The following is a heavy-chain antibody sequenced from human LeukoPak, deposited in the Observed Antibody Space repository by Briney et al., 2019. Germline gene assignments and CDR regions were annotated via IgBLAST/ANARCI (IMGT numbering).Heavy chain of an antibody. J-gene: IGHJ3*02. CDR2: IIPILGIA. Sequence: SVKVSCKASGGTFSSYAISWVRQAPGQGLEWMGRIIPILGIANYAQKFQGRVTITADKSTSTAYMELSSLRSEDTAVYYCARVGSFVLHEFRRDGYNPLHAFDIWGQGTMVTVSS. D-gene: IGHD5-24*01. CDR1: GGTFSSYA. CDR3: ARVGSFVLHEFRRDGYNPLHAFDI. V-gene: IGHV1-69*04.